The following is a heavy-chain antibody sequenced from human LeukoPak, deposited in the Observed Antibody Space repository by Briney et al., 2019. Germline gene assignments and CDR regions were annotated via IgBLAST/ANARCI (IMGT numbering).Heavy chain of an antibody. V-gene: IGHV1-46*01. CDR3: ARVPSAWFDP. CDR2: INPSGGST. CDR1: GYTFTSYY. J-gene: IGHJ5*02. Sequence: ASVKVSCKASGYTFTSYYMHWVRQAPGQGLEWMGIINPSGGSTSYAQKFQGRVTMTRNTSISTAYMELSSLRSEDTAVYYCARVPSAWFDPWGQGTLVTVSS.